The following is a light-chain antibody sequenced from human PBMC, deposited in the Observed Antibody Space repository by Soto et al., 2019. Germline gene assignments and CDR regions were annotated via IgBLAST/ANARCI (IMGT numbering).Light chain of an antibody. CDR3: TSYTASRNTL. CDR1: SSDVGRYNY. CDR2: EVS. Sequence: QSVLTQPASVSGSPGKSITISCTGTSSDVGRYNYVSWYKQHPGKAPKLMIHEVSSRPSGVSNRFSGSKSGNTASLTISGLQAEDEADYYCTSYTASRNTLFGGGTKLTVL. J-gene: IGLJ2*01. V-gene: IGLV2-14*01.